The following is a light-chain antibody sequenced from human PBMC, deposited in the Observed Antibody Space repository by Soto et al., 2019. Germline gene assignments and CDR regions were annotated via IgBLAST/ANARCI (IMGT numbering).Light chain of an antibody. J-gene: IGLJ3*02. V-gene: IGLV1-47*02. CDR2: SNN. CDR1: SSNIGNNY. Sequence: QSVLTQPPSLSATPGQRVTISCSGSSSNIGNNYVCWYKQVPGTAPKVIMFSNNQRPSGVPDRFSGAKTGTSASLAINGLQSEDEADYYFAAWDDSLAGGVFCGGTNVTVL. CDR3: AAWDDSLAGGV.